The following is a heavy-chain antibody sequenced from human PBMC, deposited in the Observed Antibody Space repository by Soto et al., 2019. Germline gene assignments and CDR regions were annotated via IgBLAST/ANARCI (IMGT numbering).Heavy chain of an antibody. Sequence: QVQLVQSRGEVKKPGASVKVSCKTSGYSFTTYGISWVRQAPGQGLEWMGWISGYNGNTNYAQKLQGRVTMTTDTSTSTAYRELRTLRSDDTAVYYCAREGPAPYSYYGMDPWGKGSTVTVSS. CDR3: AREGPAPYSYYGMDP. V-gene: IGHV1-18*01. CDR1: GYSFTTYG. J-gene: IGHJ6*04. CDR2: ISGYNGNT.